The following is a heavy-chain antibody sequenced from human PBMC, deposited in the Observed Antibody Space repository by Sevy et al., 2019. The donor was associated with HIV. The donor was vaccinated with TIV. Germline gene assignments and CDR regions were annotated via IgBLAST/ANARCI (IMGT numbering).Heavy chain of an antibody. V-gene: IGHV3-30-3*01. CDR1: GFTFSSYA. CDR2: ISYDGSSK. D-gene: IGHD3-22*01. CDR3: AREVRGYYYDSSGYYSREPYYYYYGMDV. J-gene: IGHJ6*02. Sequence: GESLKISCAASGFTFSSYAMHWVRQAPGKGLEWVAVISYDGSSKYYADSVKGRFTISRDNSKNTLYLQMNSLRAEDTAVYYCAREVRGYYYDSSGYYSREPYYYYYGMDVWGQGTTVTVSS.